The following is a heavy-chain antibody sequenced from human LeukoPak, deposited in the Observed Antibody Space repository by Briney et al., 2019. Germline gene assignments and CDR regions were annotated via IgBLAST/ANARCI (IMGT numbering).Heavy chain of an antibody. CDR1: GGSFSGYY. V-gene: IGHV4-34*01. J-gene: IGHJ6*02. D-gene: IGHD5-24*01. CDR3: ARDRRPSVKYVYYNWDV. Sequence: PSETLSLTCAVYGGSFSGYYWSWIRQPPGKGLEWIGEINHSGSTNYNPSLKSRVTISVDTSKNQFSPKLSSVTAADTAVYYCARDRRPSVKYVYYNWDVWGQGTTVTVSS. CDR2: INHSGST.